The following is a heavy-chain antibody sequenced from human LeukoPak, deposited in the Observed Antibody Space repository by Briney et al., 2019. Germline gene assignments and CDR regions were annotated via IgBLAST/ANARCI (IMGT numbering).Heavy chain of an antibody. Sequence: SVKISCKASGGTFSSYAISWVRQAPGQGLEWMGRIIPIFGTANYAQKFQGRVTITTDESTSTAYMELSSLRSEDTAVYYCARGRYYDSSGYLDYWGQGTLVTVSS. CDR2: IIPIFGTA. D-gene: IGHD3-22*01. V-gene: IGHV1-69*05. CDR3: ARGRYYDSSGYLDY. CDR1: GGTFSSYA. J-gene: IGHJ4*02.